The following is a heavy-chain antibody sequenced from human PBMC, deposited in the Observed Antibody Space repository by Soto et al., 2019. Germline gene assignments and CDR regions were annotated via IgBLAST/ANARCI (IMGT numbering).Heavy chain of an antibody. Sequence: GASVKVSCKASGYTFTSYAMHWVRQAPGQRLEWMGWINAGNGNTKYSQKFQGRVTITRDTSASTAYMELSSLRSEDTAVYYCARNTIFGEPFDYWGRGTLVTVSS. CDR3: ARNTIFGEPFDY. D-gene: IGHD3-3*01. CDR2: INAGNGNT. CDR1: GYTFTSYA. J-gene: IGHJ4*02. V-gene: IGHV1-3*01.